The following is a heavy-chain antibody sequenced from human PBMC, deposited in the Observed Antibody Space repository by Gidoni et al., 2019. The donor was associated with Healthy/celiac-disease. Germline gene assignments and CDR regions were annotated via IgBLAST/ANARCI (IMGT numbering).Heavy chain of an antibody. J-gene: IGHJ4*02. CDR2: ISYDGSNK. CDR1: GFTFSSYA. V-gene: IGHV3-30-3*01. CDR3: ARDRAPYYFDY. Sequence: QVQLVESGGGVVQPGRSLRLSCAASGFTFSSYAMHWVRQAPGKGLEWVAVISYDGSNKYYADSVKGRFTISRDNSKNTLYLQMNSLRAEDTTVYYCARDRAPYYFDYWAREPWSPSPQ.